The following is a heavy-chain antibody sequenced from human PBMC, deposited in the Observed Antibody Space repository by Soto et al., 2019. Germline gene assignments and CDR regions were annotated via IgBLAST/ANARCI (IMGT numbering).Heavy chain of an antibody. CDR1: GFTFSDHY. J-gene: IGHJ5*02. V-gene: IGHV3-11*01. D-gene: IGHD2-2*01. Sequence: PGGSLRLSCAASGFTFSDHYMSWFRQAPGKGLEWVSYIGGSGSDTQYVDSVKGRFTISRDNAKNSLYLHMNSLRAEDTAVYYCARDLVRDAAWGQGTLVTVSS. CDR3: ARDLVRDAA. CDR2: IGGSGSDT.